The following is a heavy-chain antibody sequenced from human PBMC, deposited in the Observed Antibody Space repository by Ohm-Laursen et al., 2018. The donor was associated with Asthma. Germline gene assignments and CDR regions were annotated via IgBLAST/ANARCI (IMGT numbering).Heavy chain of an antibody. CDR1: GGSVSRPTYL. D-gene: IGHD2-15*01. CDR2: ISYTGST. Sequence: SETLSLTCAVSGGSVSRPTYLWTWIRQPPGKGLEWIGHISYTGSTTYNPSLKSRVTIEVDTSKNQFSLKLTSVTAADTAVYYCARDYSGLVYYYGMDVWGQGTTVTVSS. CDR3: ARDYSGLVYYYGMDV. V-gene: IGHV4-61*01. J-gene: IGHJ6*02.